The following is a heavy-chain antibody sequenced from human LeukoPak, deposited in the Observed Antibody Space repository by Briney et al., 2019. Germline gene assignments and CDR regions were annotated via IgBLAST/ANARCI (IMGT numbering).Heavy chain of an antibody. CDR3: ATGYSGYDGFDY. CDR1: GGTFNSYA. D-gene: IGHD5-12*01. Sequence: ASVKVSCKASGGTFNSYAISWVPQAPGQALEWMGWINPNSGGTNYAQKFQGRVTMTRDTSISTAYMELSRLRSDDTAVYYCATGYSGYDGFDYWGQGTLVTVSS. J-gene: IGHJ4*02. CDR2: INPNSGGT. V-gene: IGHV1-2*02.